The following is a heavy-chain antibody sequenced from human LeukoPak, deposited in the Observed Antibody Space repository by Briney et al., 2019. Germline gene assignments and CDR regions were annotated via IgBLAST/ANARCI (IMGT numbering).Heavy chain of an antibody. D-gene: IGHD1-20*01. J-gene: IGHJ4*02. CDR1: GFTFRNAW. CDR3: TTLTGPFDF. Sequence: GGSLRPSCAASGFTFRNAWMSWVRQGPGKGLEWVGRVKSNTDGGTADYAAPVKGRFTISRDDSKNTLYMQMNSLKTEDTAEYYCTTLTGPFDFWGQGTLVTVSS. V-gene: IGHV3-15*01. CDR2: VKSNTDGGTA.